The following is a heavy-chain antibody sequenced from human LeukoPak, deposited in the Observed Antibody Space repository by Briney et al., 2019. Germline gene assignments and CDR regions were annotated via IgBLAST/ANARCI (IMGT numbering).Heavy chain of an antibody. J-gene: IGHJ6*03. CDR1: GGLISISTYY. CDR2: IYYSGTT. V-gene: IGHV4-39*07. CDR3: ARGRRLQGTYYYMDV. Sequence: PSETLSLTCTVSGGLISISTYYWGWIRQPPGKGLEWIGSIYYSGTTHYNPSLKSRVTIPVDTSKNQFSLKLSSVTAADTAVYYCARGRRLQGTYYYMDVWGKGTTVTVSS. D-gene: IGHD4-11*01.